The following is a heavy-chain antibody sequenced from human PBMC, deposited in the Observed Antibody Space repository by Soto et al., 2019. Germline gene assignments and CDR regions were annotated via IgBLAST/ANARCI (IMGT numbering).Heavy chain of an antibody. CDR2: VYPRDSDT. Sequence: PGESLKISCKASGYIFIDYWIGWVRQMPGEGLEWMGIVYPRDSDTRYSPSFQGQVTISADRSTGTAFLQWRSLKASDTALYYCARPPLPGYSIHFNSWGHGTLVTVSS. J-gene: IGHJ5*01. D-gene: IGHD2-15*01. CDR3: ARPPLPGYSIHFNS. V-gene: IGHV5-51*01. CDR1: GYIFIDYW.